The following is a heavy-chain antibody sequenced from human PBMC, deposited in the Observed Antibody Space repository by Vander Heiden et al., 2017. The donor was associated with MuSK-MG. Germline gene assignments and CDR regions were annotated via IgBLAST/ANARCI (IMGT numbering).Heavy chain of an antibody. V-gene: IGHV1-3*01. CDR3: ARDKVTFGGVYYYYGMDV. D-gene: IGHD3-16*01. Sequence: QVQLVQSGAEVKKPGASVKVSCKASGYTFTSYAMHWVRQAPGQRLEWMGWINAGNGNTKYSQKFQGRVTITRDTSASTAYMELSSLRSEDTAVYYCARDKVTFGGVYYYYGMDVWGQGTTVTVSS. J-gene: IGHJ6*02. CDR2: INAGNGNT. CDR1: GYTFTSYA.